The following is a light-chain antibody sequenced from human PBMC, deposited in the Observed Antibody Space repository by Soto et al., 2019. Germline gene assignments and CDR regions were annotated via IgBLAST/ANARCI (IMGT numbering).Light chain of an antibody. J-gene: IGKJ4*01. V-gene: IGKV3-15*01. Sequence: EIVMTQSPATLSVSPGERATLSCRASQSVSSNVAWYQQKPGQAPRLLIYGASTRATGIPARFSGSGSGTEFTLTISSLQSEDFAVYYCQQDNNWPLLTFGGGTKVEIK. CDR2: GAS. CDR1: QSVSSN. CDR3: QQDNNWPLLT.